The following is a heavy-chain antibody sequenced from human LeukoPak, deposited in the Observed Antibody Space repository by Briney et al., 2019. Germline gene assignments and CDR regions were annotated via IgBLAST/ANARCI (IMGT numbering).Heavy chain of an antibody. Sequence: GGSLRLSCAASGFTFSSYGMHWVRQAPGKGLEWVAGISYDGSNKYYADSVKGRFTISRDNSKNTLYLQMNSLRAEDTAVYYCAKDQEPADIVVVPAASDCWGQGTLVTVS. V-gene: IGHV3-30*18. CDR1: GFTFSSYG. CDR3: AKDQEPADIVVVPAASDC. D-gene: IGHD2-2*01. CDR2: ISYDGSNK. J-gene: IGHJ4*02.